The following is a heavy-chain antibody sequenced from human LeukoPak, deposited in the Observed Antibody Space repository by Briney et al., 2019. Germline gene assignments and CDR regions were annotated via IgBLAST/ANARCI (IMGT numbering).Heavy chain of an antibody. V-gene: IGHV4-59*01. CDR2: IYYSGST. Sequence: ETLSLTCTVSGGSISSYYWSWIRQPPGKGLEWVGYIYYSGSTNYNPSLKSRVTISVDTSKNQFSLKLSSVTAADTAVYYCARGRSYSGSYCDYWGQGTLVTVSS. CDR3: ARGRSYSGSYCDY. D-gene: IGHD1-26*01. CDR1: GGSISSYY. J-gene: IGHJ4*02.